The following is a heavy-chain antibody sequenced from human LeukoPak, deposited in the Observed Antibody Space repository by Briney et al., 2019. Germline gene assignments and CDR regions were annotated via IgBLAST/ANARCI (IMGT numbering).Heavy chain of an antibody. CDR2: IYHSGST. V-gene: IGHV4-38-2*02. CDR1: GYSISSGYY. J-gene: IGHJ3*02. D-gene: IGHD3-22*01. Sequence: SETLSPTCTVSGYSISSGYYWGWIRQPPGKGLEWIGSIYHSGSTYYNPSLKSRVTISVDTSKNQFSLKLSSVTAADTAVYYCARDSSGYYYVIDAFDIWGQGTMVTVSS. CDR3: ARDSSGYYYVIDAFDI.